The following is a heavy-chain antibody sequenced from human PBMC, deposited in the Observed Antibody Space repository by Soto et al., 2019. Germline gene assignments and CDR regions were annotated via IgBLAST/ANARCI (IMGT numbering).Heavy chain of an antibody. CDR3: ARDRGSHYDSSGYSYYYYYYGMDV. J-gene: IGHJ6*02. CDR1: GGSISSYY. Sequence: SETLSLTCTVSGGSISSYYWSWIRQPPGKGLEWIGYIYYSGSTNYNPSLKSRVTISVDTSKSQFSLKLSSVTAADTAVYYCARDRGSHYDSSGYSYYYYYYGMDVWGQGTTVTVSS. CDR2: IYYSGST. V-gene: IGHV4-59*01. D-gene: IGHD3-22*01.